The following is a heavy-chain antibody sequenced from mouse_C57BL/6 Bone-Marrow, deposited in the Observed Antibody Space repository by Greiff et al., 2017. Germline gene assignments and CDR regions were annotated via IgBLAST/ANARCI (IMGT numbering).Heavy chain of an antibody. CDR3: ARQGVTYFDY. CDR2: ISSGGSYT. J-gene: IGHJ2*01. V-gene: IGHV5-6*01. Sequence: EVQLKESGGDLVKPGGSLKLSCAASGFTFSSYGMSWVRQTPDKRLEWVATISSGGSYTYYPDSVKGRFTISRDNAKNTLYLQMSSLKSEDTAMYYCARQGVTYFDYWGQGTTLTVSS. CDR1: GFTFSSYG. D-gene: IGHD2-5*01.